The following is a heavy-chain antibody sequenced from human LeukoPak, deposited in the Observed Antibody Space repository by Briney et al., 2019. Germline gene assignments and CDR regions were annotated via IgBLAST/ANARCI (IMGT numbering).Heavy chain of an antibody. V-gene: IGHV2-70*04. CDR1: GFSLSTSGMR. Sequence: SGPTLVNPTQTLTLTCTFSGFSLSTSGMRASWIRQPPGKALEWLARIDWDDDKFYSTSLKTRLTISKDTSKNQVVLTMTNMDPVDTATYYCARWYGSSGYFDYWGQGTLVTVSS. CDR3: ARWYGSSGYFDY. CDR2: IDWDDDK. J-gene: IGHJ4*02. D-gene: IGHD3-22*01.